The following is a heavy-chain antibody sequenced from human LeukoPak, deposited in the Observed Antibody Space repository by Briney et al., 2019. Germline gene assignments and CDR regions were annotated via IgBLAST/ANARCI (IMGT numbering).Heavy chain of an antibody. V-gene: IGHV4-59*01. Sequence: SETLSLTCTVSGGSFSTYFWSWLRQPPREGVGWICYVSYSGSANYDPSLKSRVTMSVDTSKSQFSLKLTCLTAADTAVYYCARERGYCSASNCYHYFDYWGQGILVPVSS. J-gene: IGHJ4*02. CDR2: VSYSGSA. D-gene: IGHD2-15*01. CDR1: GGSFSTYF. CDR3: ARERGYCSASNCYHYFDY.